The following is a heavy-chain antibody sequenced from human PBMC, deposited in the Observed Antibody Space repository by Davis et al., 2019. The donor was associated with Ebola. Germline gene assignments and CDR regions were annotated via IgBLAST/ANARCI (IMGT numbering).Heavy chain of an antibody. D-gene: IGHD2-15*01. J-gene: IGHJ4*02. CDR3: ARRGPLRVVAGYYFDY. V-gene: IGHV1-2*02. Sequence: AASVKVSCKASGYTFTNYYIHWVRQAPGQGLEWMGWINPGSGGTNSAQRFQGRVTMTRDTSSTTVYMELSSLRSDDTAVYYCARRGPLRVVAGYYFDYWGQGTLVTVSS. CDR2: INPGSGGT. CDR1: GYTFTNYY.